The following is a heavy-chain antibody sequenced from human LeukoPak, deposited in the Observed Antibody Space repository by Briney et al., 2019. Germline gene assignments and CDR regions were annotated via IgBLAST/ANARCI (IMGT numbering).Heavy chain of an antibody. Sequence: SETLSLTCTVSGGSTSSSSYYWGWIRQPPGKGLEWIGSIYYSGSTYYNPSLKSRVTISVDTSKNQFSLKLSSVTAADTAVYYCARPDLIYDFWSGYYPGAFDIWGQGTMVTVSS. D-gene: IGHD3-3*01. CDR3: ARPDLIYDFWSGYYPGAFDI. CDR2: IYYSGST. V-gene: IGHV4-39*01. CDR1: GGSTSSSSYY. J-gene: IGHJ3*02.